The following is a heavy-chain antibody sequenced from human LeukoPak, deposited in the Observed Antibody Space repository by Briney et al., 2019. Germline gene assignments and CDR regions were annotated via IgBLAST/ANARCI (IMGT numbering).Heavy chain of an antibody. D-gene: IGHD6-19*01. CDR2: IRGSGTT. CDR1: GFTFSSYA. CDR3: AKNPSDSSGWPFDY. V-gene: IGHV3-23*01. Sequence: GGSLRLSCAASGFTFSSYAMSWVRQAPGKGLEWVSAIRGSGTTYYADSVKGRFTIPRDNSKNTLYLQMNSLRAEDTAVYYCAKNPSDSSGWPFDYWGQGTLVTVSS. J-gene: IGHJ4*02.